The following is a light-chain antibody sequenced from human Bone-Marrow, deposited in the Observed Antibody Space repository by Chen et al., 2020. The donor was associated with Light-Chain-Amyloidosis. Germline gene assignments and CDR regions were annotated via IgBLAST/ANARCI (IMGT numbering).Light chain of an antibody. J-gene: IGLJ2*01. CDR2: GVS. CDR1: SSDFDIYNY. CDR3: SSYSTSDTPV. V-gene: IGLV2-14*03. Sequence: QSALTQPASVSGSPGQSIPISCTGTSSDFDIYNYVSWFQHHPDKAPKLIIYGVSNRPSGVSTRFSGSKSGNTASLTISGLQAEDEADYYCSSYSTSDTPVFGGGTKLTVL.